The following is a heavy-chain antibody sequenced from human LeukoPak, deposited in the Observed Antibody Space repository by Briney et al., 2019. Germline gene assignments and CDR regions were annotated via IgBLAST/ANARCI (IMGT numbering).Heavy chain of an antibody. Sequence: KTGGSLRLSCAVSGFTFSSYSMNWVRQAPGQGLEWVSSISSNTFYTYYADSVKGRFTISRDNAKNSLFLQMTSLRVEDTAVYFCARDQHCSGGSCYKLDYWGQGTLVTVSS. CDR2: ISSNTFYT. CDR1: GFTFSSYS. J-gene: IGHJ4*02. CDR3: ARDQHCSGGSCYKLDY. D-gene: IGHD2-15*01. V-gene: IGHV3-21*06.